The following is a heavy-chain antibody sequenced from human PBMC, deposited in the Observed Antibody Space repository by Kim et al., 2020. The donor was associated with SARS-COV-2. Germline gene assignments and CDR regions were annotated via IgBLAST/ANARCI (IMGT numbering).Heavy chain of an antibody. D-gene: IGHD3-10*01. CDR1: GGSISSGGYY. J-gene: IGHJ4*02. CDR3: ATKVTYYYGSGSQIFDY. V-gene: IGHV4-31*03. Sequence: SETLSLTCTVSGGSISSGGYYWSWIRQHPGKGLEWIGYIYYSGSTYYNPSLKSRVTISVDTSKNQFSLKLSSVTAADTAVYYCATKVTYYYGSGSQIFDYWGQGTLVTVSS. CDR2: IYYSGST.